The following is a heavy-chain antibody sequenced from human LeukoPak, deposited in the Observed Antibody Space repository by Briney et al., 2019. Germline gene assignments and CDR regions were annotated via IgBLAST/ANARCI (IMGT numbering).Heavy chain of an antibody. CDR3: ARSGGRGWYPADY. CDR1: GFTFSTFG. J-gene: IGHJ4*02. V-gene: IGHV3-33*01. Sequence: GGSLRLSCAASGFTFSTFGMQWVRQAPGKGLEWVAVIWYDGSNKYYADSVKGRFTIFRDNSKNTLYLQMDSLRAEDTAVYYCARSGGRGWYPADYWGQGTLVTVSS. CDR2: IWYDGSNK. D-gene: IGHD6-19*01.